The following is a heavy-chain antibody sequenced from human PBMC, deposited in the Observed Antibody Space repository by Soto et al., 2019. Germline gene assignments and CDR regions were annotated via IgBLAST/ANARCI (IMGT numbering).Heavy chain of an antibody. D-gene: IGHD3-10*01. J-gene: IGHJ6*02. CDR1: GFTFRTYT. CDR3: ARDRGYDAHDYYYNAMDV. Sequence: VGSLRLSCISSGFTFRTYTMNWVRQAPGKGLEWVSGIRGFSPYTFYAESVKGRFTISRDNAKNSLYLQMNSLRAEDTAVYYCARDRGYDAHDYYYNAMDVWGQGTTVTV. V-gene: IGHV3-21*01. CDR2: IRGFSPYT.